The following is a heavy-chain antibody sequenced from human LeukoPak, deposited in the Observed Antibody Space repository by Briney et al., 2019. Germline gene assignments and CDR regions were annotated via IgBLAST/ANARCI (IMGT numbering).Heavy chain of an antibody. CDR2: INHRGST. CDR3: ARGKSRALYSYYYYMDV. J-gene: IGHJ6*03. V-gene: IGHV4-34*01. CDR1: GGSFSGYY. Sequence: SETLSLTCAVYGGSFSGYYWSWIRQPPGKGLEWIGEINHRGSTNYNPSLKSRVTISVDTSKNQFSLKLSSVTAADTAVYYCARGKSRALYSYYYYMDVWGKGTTVTVSS.